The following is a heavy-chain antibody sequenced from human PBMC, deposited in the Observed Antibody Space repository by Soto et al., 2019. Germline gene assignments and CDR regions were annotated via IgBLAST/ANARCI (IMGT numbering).Heavy chain of an antibody. D-gene: IGHD3-22*01. CDR2: ISSSSSTI. V-gene: IGHV3-48*01. J-gene: IGHJ4*02. CDR3: ARGAYYYDSSGLSY. Sequence: EVQLVESGGGLVQPGGSLRLSCAASGFTFSSYSMNWVRQAPGKGLEWVSYISSSSSTIYYADPVKGRFTISRDNAKNSLYLQMNSLRAEDTAVYYCARGAYYYDSSGLSYWGQGTLVTVSS. CDR1: GFTFSSYS.